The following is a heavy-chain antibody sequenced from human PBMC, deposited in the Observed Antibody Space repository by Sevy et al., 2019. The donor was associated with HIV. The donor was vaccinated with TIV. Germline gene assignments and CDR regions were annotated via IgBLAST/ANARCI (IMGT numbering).Heavy chain of an antibody. D-gene: IGHD3-16*02. CDR1: GFTFSSYS. CDR3: ARDFSGSYDYVWGSYRYRYFDY. CDR2: ISSSSSYI. J-gene: IGHJ4*02. Sequence: GGSLRLSCAASGFTFSSYSMNWVRQAPGKGLEWVSSISSSSSYIYYADSVKGRFTISRDNAKNSLYLQMNSLRAEDTAVYYCARDFSGSYDYVWGSYRYRYFDYRGQGTLVTVSS. V-gene: IGHV3-21*01.